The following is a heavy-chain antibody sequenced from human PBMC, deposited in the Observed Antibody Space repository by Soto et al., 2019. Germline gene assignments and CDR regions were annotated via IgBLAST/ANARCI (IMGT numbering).Heavy chain of an antibody. D-gene: IGHD2-2*01. CDR1: GFTFSSYA. CDR3: AKYPSPVVDY. Sequence: GGSLRLSCAASGFTFSSYAMSWVRQALGKGLECVPAISGSGGSTYYADSVKGRFTISRDNSKNTLYLQMNSLRSEDTAVYYCAKYPSPVVDYWGQGTLVTVSS. CDR2: ISGSGGST. V-gene: IGHV3-23*01. J-gene: IGHJ4*02.